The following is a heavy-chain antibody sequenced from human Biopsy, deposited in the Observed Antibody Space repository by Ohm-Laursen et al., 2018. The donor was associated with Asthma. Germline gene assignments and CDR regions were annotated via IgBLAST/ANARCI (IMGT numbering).Heavy chain of an antibody. CDR2: IYSGGTS. Sequence: GTLSLTCAASGFAVSRDHMFWVRQAPGKGLGWVSVIYSGGTSHTADSVRGRFTISRDYSKNTLYLQMHSLRAEDTAVYYCARGDSSNWSHYYFDYWGQGTLVTVSS. J-gene: IGHJ4*02. D-gene: IGHD3-22*01. V-gene: IGHV3-53*01. CDR1: GFAVSRDH. CDR3: ARGDSSNWSHYYFDY.